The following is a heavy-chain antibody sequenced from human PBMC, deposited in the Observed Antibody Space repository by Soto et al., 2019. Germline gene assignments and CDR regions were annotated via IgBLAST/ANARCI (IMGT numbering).Heavy chain of an antibody. J-gene: IGHJ6*02. V-gene: IGHV5-10-1*01. CDR1: GYSFTSYW. D-gene: IGHD3-9*01. CDR2: IDPSDSYT. Sequence: PGESLKISCKGSGYSFTSYWISWVRQMPGKGLEWMGRIDPSDSYTNYSPSFQGHVTISADKSISTAYLQWSSLKASDTAMYYCARHQYYDILTGYYGMDVWGQGTTVTSP. CDR3: ARHQYYDILTGYYGMDV.